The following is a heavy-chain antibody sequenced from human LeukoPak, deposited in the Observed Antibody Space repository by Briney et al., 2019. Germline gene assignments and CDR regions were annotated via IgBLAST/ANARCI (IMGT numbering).Heavy chain of an antibody. V-gene: IGHV3-30*03. Sequence: GGSLRLSCAASGFIFSSYGMHWVRQAPGKGLERVAVISYDGSNKYYTDSVKGRFTISRDNSKNTLYLQMNSLRAEDTAVYYCARKRYSGSHLDYWGQGTLVTVSS. D-gene: IGHD1-26*01. CDR2: ISYDGSNK. CDR1: GFIFSSYG. CDR3: ARKRYSGSHLDY. J-gene: IGHJ4*02.